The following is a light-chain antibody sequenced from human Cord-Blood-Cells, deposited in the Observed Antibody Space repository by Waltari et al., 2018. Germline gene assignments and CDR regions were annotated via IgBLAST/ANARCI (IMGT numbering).Light chain of an antibody. CDR3: AAWDDSLSGHVV. J-gene: IGLJ2*01. CDR2: RNN. CDR1: SSNIGSNY. Sequence: QSVLTQPPSASGTPGQRVTIHCSGSSSNIGSNYVYWYQQRPGTAPKLLIYRNNQRPSGVPDRFSGSKSGTSASLAISGLRSEDEADYYCAAWDDSLSGHVVFGGGTKLTVL. V-gene: IGLV1-47*01.